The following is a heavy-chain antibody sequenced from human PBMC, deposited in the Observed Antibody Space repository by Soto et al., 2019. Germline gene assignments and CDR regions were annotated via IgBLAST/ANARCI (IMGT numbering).Heavy chain of an antibody. CDR2: IYGNDIR. CDR1: GFVVTSKY. V-gene: IGHV3-53*02. CDR3: ARAYNWTSAFDY. D-gene: IGHD1-20*01. J-gene: IGHJ4*02. Sequence: EVQLVETGGGLIQPGGSLRLSCAASGFVVTSKYMAWVRQAPGKGLEWVSVIYGNDIRHYADSVKGRFIVSKDNTENTMYLQMNSLRVEDTSVYFCARAYNWTSAFDYLGQGTLVTVSS.